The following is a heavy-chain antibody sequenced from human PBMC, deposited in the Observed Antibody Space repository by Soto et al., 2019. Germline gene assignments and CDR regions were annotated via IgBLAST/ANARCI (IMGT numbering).Heavy chain of an antibody. CDR1: GGSMSSGGYS. V-gene: IGHV4-30-2*01. CDR3: ARVPDV. CDR2: IYHNGSP. Sequence: PSETLSLTCAVSGGSMSSGGYSWSWIRQPPGKGLEWIGYIYHNGSPYYNPSLKSRVTISGDRSKNQFSLKLSSVTAADTAVYYCARVPDVWGQGTTVTVSS. J-gene: IGHJ6*02.